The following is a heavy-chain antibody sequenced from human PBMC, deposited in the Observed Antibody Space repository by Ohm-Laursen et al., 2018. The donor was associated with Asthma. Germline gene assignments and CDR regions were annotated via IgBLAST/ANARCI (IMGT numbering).Heavy chain of an antibody. D-gene: IGHD4-17*01. CDR3: ATEDYGDKGWFDP. Sequence: SVKVSCKASGGTFSSYAVSWVRQAPGQGLEWMGGIIPIFGTANYAQKFQGRVTITADESTSTAYMELSSLRSEDTAVYYCATEDYGDKGWFDPWGQGTLVTVSS. V-gene: IGHV1-69*13. CDR2: IIPIFGTA. J-gene: IGHJ5*02. CDR1: GGTFSSYA.